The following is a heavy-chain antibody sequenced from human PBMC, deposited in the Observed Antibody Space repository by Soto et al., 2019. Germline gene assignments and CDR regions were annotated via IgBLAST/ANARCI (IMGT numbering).Heavy chain of an antibody. V-gene: IGHV1-69*13. CDR1: GGTFSSYA. J-gene: IGHJ6*02. D-gene: IGHD6-6*01. Sequence: SVKVSCKASGGTFSSYAISWVRQAPGQGLEWMGGIIPIFGTANYAQKFQGRVTITAGESTSTAYMELSSLRSEDTAVYYCARERVWQLAYYYGMDVWGQGTTVTVSS. CDR3: ARERVWQLAYYYGMDV. CDR2: IIPIFGTA.